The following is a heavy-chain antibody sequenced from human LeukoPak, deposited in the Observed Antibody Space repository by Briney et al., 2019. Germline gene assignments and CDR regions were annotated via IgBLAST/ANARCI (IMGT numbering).Heavy chain of an antibody. CDR1: GGSFSGYY. CDR3: ARGSGYCSSTSCYHYYYGMDV. CDR2: INHSGST. J-gene: IGHJ6*02. V-gene: IGHV4-34*01. Sequence: SETLSLTCAVYGGSFSGYYWSWIRQPPGKGLEWIGEINHSGSTNYNPSLKSRVTISVDTSKNQFSLKLSSVTAADTAVYYCARGSGYCSSTSCYHYYYGMDVWGQGTTVTVSS. D-gene: IGHD2-2*01.